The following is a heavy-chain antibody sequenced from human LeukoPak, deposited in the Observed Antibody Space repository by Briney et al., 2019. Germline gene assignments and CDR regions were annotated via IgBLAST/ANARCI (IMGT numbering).Heavy chain of an antibody. CDR1: GGTFSSYA. J-gene: IGHJ5*02. V-gene: IGHV1-69*05. D-gene: IGHD5-12*01. CDR2: IIPIFGTA. Sequence: ASVKVSCKASGGTFSSYAISWVRQAPGQGLEWMGGIIPIFGTANYAQKFQGRVTITTDESTSTAYVELSSLRSEDTAVYYCARGGYSGYELALNWFDPWGQGTLVTVSS. CDR3: ARGGYSGYELALNWFDP.